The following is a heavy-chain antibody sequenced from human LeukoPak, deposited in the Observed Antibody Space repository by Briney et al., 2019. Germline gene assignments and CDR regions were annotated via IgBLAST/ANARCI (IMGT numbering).Heavy chain of an antibody. CDR2: ISWNSGRL. D-gene: IGHD6-13*01. Sequence: GGSLRLSCAASGFNFHDYAMHWVRQTPGKGLEWVSSISWNSGRLGYADSVKGRFTISRDNAKNSLYLEMNSLRAEDTALYFCAKDIDSSSWNYFDYWGQGTLVTVSS. V-gene: IGHV3-9*01. CDR1: GFNFHDYA. J-gene: IGHJ4*02. CDR3: AKDIDSSSWNYFDY.